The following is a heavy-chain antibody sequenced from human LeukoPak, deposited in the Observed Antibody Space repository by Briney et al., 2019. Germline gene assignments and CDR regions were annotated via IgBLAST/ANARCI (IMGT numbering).Heavy chain of an antibody. J-gene: IGHJ4*02. V-gene: IGHV3-23*01. D-gene: IGHD2-8*02. CDR3: AKTGLTLYHFDY. CDR2: ISGSGDST. Sequence: GGSLRLSCAASGFTFSSYAMSWVRQAPGKGLEWVSVISGSGDSTYYADSVKGRFTISRDNSKNTLYLQMNSLRAEDTAVYYCAKTGLTLYHFDYWGQGTLVTVSS. CDR1: GFTFSSYA.